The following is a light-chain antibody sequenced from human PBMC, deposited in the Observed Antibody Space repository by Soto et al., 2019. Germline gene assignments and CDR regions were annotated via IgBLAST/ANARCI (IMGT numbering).Light chain of an antibody. CDR3: CSFAGTSTFV. Sequence: QSVLTQPRSVSGSPGQSVTISCTGTSSDVGSYNYVSWYQQHPGKAPTVMIFDVSKRPSGVPDRFSGSRSGNTASLTISGLQAEDEADYYCCSFAGTSTFVFGTGTKLTVL. CDR2: DVS. V-gene: IGLV2-11*01. J-gene: IGLJ1*01. CDR1: SSDVGSYNY.